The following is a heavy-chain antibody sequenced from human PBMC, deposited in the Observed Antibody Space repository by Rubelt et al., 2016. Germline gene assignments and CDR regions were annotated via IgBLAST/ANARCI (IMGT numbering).Heavy chain of an antibody. CDR3: ARGSWFRGAFDI. CDR1: GYTFISYG. D-gene: IGHD6-13*01. V-gene: IGHV1-18*01. Sequence: QIQLVQSGPEVEKPGASVKVSCKASGYTFISYGISWIRQAPGQGLEWMGWISAYDGNTNYAQKCRGWVTMTRDTSISTAYMELSRLRSDDTAVYYCARGSWFRGAFDIWGQGTMVTVSS. J-gene: IGHJ3*02. CDR2: ISAYDGNT.